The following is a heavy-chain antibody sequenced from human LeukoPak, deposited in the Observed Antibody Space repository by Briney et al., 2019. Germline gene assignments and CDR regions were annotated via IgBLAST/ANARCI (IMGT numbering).Heavy chain of an antibody. CDR2: IYYSGST. J-gene: IGHJ4*02. Sequence: SETLSLTCTVSGGSISSYYWSWIRQPPGKGLEWIGYIYYSGSTNYNPSLKSRVTISVDTSKNQFSLKLSSVTAADTAVYYCAREGYYFDYWGQGTLVTVSS. CDR3: AREGYYFDY. V-gene: IGHV4-59*12. D-gene: IGHD6-13*01. CDR1: GGSISSYY.